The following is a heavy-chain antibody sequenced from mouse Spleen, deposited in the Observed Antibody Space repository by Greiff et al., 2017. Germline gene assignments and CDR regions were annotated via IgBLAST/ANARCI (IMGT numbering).Heavy chain of an antibody. J-gene: IGHJ2*01. V-gene: IGHV1-82*01. D-gene: IGHD1-1*01. CDR2: IYPGDGDT. CDR1: GYAFSSSW. Sequence: QVQLQQSGPELVKPGASVKISCKASGYAFSSSWMNWVKQRPGKGLEWIGRIYPGDGDTNYNGKFKGKATLTADKSSSTAYMQLSSLTSEDSAVYCCARATDYYGSSYYFDYWGQGTTLTGSS. CDR3: ARATDYYGSSYYFDY.